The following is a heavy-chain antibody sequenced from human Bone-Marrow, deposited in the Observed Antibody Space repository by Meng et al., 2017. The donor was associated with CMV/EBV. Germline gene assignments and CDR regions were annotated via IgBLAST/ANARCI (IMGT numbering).Heavy chain of an antibody. CDR2: FDPEDGET. D-gene: IGHD6-6*01. Sequence: ASVKVSCKVSGYTLTELSMHWVRQAPGKGLEWMGGFDPEDGETIYAQKFQGRVTMTEDTSTDTAYMELSSLRSEDTAVYYCATGIAAPYGMDVWGQGPTVTVSS. CDR1: GYTLTELS. J-gene: IGHJ6*01. CDR3: ATGIAAPYGMDV. V-gene: IGHV1-24*01.